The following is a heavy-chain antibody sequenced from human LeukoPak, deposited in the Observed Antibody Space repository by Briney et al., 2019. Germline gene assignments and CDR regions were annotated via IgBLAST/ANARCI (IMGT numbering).Heavy chain of an antibody. Sequence: PGGSLRLFCAASGFTYSSYAMHWLRQATGKGREGVAVLSYDGSNKYYADSVKGRFTISRDNSKNTLYLQMNSLRAEDTAVYYCASIPVHEVVVVAATPSVVDYWGQGTLVTVSS. D-gene: IGHD2-15*01. CDR2: LSYDGSNK. CDR1: GFTYSSYA. CDR3: ASIPVHEVVVVAATPSVVDY. J-gene: IGHJ4*02. V-gene: IGHV3-30*01.